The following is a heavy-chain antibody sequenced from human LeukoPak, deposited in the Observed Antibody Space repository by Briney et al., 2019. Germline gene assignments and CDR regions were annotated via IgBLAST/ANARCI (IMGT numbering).Heavy chain of an antibody. CDR1: GYTFTGYY. CDR2: INPNSGGT. D-gene: IGHD3-3*01. CDR3: ARDPELGGWSTNDY. J-gene: IGHJ4*02. Sequence: VASVKVSCKASGYTFTGYYMHWVRQAPGQGLEWMGWINPNSGGTNYAQKFQGRVTMTRDTSISTAYMELSRLRSDDTAVYYCARDPELGGWSTNDYWGQGTLVTVSS. V-gene: IGHV1-2*02.